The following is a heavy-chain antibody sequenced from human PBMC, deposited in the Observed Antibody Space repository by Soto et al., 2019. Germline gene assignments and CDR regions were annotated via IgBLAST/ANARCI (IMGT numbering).Heavy chain of an antibody. CDR2: ISGSGYSR. J-gene: IGHJ3*02. CDR3: AKDRLKEHLVPDAFDI. V-gene: IGHV3-23*01. CDR1: GLTFSNYA. Sequence: EVQLLESGGGLVQPGESLRVSCAASGLTFSNYAMSWVRQAPGRGLEWVSSISGSGYSRDYADSVKGRFTISRDNSKNTLYLQMNSLRVDDTAVYYCAKDRLKEHLVPDAFDIWGQGTMVTVS. D-gene: IGHD1-1*01.